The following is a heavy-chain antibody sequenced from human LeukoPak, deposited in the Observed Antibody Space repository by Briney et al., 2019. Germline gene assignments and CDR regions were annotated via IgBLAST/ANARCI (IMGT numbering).Heavy chain of an antibody. CDR3: ARKGPPAYYYDSSGPYFDC. CDR2: INHSGST. CDR1: GGSFSGYY. J-gene: IGHJ4*02. V-gene: IGHV4-34*01. D-gene: IGHD3-22*01. Sequence: SETLSLTCAVYGGSFSGYYWSWLRQPPGKGREWLGEINHSGSTNYCPSLKSRVTISVDTSKNQFSLNLSSVTAADTAVYYCARKGPPAYYYDSSGPYFDCWGQGTLVTVSS.